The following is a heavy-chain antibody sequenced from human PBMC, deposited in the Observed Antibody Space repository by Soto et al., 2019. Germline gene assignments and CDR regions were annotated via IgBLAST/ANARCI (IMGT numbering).Heavy chain of an antibody. CDR1: GFTFSSHS. CDR3: ARDHRAYGDYYDAFDI. Sequence: EVQLVESGGGLVKPGGSLRLSCAASGFTFSSHSMNWVRQAPGKGLEWVSSISSSSSYIYYADSVKGRFTISRDNAKNSLYLQMNSLRAEDTAVYYCARDHRAYGDYYDAFDIWGQGTMVTVSS. V-gene: IGHV3-21*01. J-gene: IGHJ3*02. CDR2: ISSSSSYI. D-gene: IGHD4-17*01.